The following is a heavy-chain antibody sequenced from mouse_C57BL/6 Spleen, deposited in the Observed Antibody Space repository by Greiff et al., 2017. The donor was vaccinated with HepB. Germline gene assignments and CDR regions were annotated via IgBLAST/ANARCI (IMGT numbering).Heavy chain of an antibody. CDR2: IYPGDGDT. CDR3: ASLGRRWYFDV. D-gene: IGHD4-1*01. CDR1: GYAFSTYW. V-gene: IGHV1-80*01. J-gene: IGHJ1*03. Sequence: QVQLQQSGAELVKPGASVKISCKASGYAFSTYWMNWVKQRPGKGLEWIGQIYPGDGDTNYNGKFKGKATLTADKSSSTAYLQLSSLTSEDSAVYFCASLGRRWYFDVWGTGTTVTVSS.